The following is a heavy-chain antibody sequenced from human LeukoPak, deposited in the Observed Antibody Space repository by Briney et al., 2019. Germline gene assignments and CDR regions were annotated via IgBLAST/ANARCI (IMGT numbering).Heavy chain of an antibody. CDR1: GFTVSSNY. CDR3: ARVSGSYYDFWSGYYY. CDR2: IYSGGST. D-gene: IGHD3-3*01. J-gene: IGHJ4*02. V-gene: IGHV3-53*01. Sequence: GGSLRLSCAASGFTVSSNYMSWVRQAPGKGLEWVSVIYSGGSTYYADSVKGQFTISRDNSKNTLYLQMNSLRAEDTAVYYCARVSGSYYDFWSGYYYWGQGTLVTVSS.